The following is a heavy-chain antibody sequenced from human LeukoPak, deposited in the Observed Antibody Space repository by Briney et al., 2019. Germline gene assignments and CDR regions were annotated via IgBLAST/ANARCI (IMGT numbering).Heavy chain of an antibody. Sequence: PSETLSLTCTVSGGSISSYYWSWIRQPPGKGLEWIGYIYYSGSANYNPSLKSRVTISVDTSKNQFSLKLSSVTAADTAVYYCARHYSDGALDPWGQGTLVTVSS. CDR2: IYYSGSA. D-gene: IGHD4-17*01. V-gene: IGHV4-59*08. J-gene: IGHJ5*02. CDR1: GGSISSYY. CDR3: ARHYSDGALDP.